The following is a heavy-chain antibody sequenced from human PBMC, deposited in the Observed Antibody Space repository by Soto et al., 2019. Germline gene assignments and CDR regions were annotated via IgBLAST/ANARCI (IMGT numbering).Heavy chain of an antibody. Sequence: QVRLVQSGPEVKKPGASVKVSCKSSGYTFTNDGITWVRQAPGQGLEWMGWVSAFNGERSYVQHVQDRITMTTDTSTNTAYMELRSLRSDDTAIYYCTIGSSTPASCDYWGQGTLVTVSS. CDR3: TIGSSTPASCDY. V-gene: IGHV1-18*01. J-gene: IGHJ4*02. CDR1: GYTFTNDG. D-gene: IGHD6-6*01. CDR2: VSAFNGER.